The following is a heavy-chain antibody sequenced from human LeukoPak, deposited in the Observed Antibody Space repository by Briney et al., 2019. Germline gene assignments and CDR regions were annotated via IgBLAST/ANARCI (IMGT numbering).Heavy chain of an antibody. D-gene: IGHD4-17*01. CDR1: GGSISSSSYS. J-gene: IGHJ4*02. CDR2: IYYSGST. Sequence: SETLSLTCTVSGGSISSSSYSWGWIRQPPGKGLEWIGSIYYSGSTYYNPSLKSRVTISVDTSKNQFSLKLSSVTAADTAVYYCARRGPDYGDYEVYFDYWGQGTLVTVSS. CDR3: ARRGPDYGDYEVYFDY. V-gene: IGHV4-39*01.